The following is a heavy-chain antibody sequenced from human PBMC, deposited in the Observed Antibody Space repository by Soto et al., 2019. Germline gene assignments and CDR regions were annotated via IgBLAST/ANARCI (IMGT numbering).Heavy chain of an antibody. CDR2: IYPGDSDT. D-gene: IGHD4-4*01. V-gene: IGHV5-51*01. J-gene: IGHJ6*02. Sequence: HGESLKISCKGSGYTFTDYWIGWGRQLPRKGLEWMGIIYPGDSDTRYSPSFQGHVTITVDKSTSTAYLQWNTLKASDTAMYYCVRHISNFRYYCYAMDVWGQGTTVTAP. CDR3: VRHISNFRYYCYAMDV. CDR1: GYTFTDYW.